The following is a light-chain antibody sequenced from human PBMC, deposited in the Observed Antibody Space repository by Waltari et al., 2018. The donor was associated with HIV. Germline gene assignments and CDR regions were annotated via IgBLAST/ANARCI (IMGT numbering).Light chain of an antibody. Sequence: QSALTQPPSASGSPGQSVTIPCAGPTSDIGLYTFVPWYQHHPGKAPKLMISEVSRRPSGVPDRFSGSKSGNTASLTVSGLQAEDEAAYYCFSYAGNNYLLFGGGTKLTVL. CDR3: FSYAGNNYLL. CDR2: EVS. V-gene: IGLV2-8*01. J-gene: IGLJ2*01. CDR1: TSDIGLYTF.